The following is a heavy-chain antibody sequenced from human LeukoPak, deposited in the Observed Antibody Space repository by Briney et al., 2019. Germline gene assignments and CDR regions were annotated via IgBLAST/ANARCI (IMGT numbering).Heavy chain of an antibody. Sequence: PSETLSFTCTVSGGSINTYYWSWIRQPPGKGLEWIAYIDYSASTNYNPSLKSRVTISVDASKNQFSLKLNSVTAADTAVYYCARDSRRELLHAFDIWGQGTMVTVSS. CDR2: IDYSAST. D-gene: IGHD1-26*01. CDR1: GGSINTYY. J-gene: IGHJ3*02. CDR3: ARDSRRELLHAFDI. V-gene: IGHV4-59*01.